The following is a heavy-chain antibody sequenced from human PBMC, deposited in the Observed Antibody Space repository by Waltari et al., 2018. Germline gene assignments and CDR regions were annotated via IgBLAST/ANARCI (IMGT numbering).Heavy chain of an antibody. D-gene: IGHD3-22*01. Sequence: ESGGGLIQPGGSLRLSCAASGFTFTRHSMSWVRQAPGKGLEGFSGIRGRGTNTYYADSVKGRFTVSRDTSENTLYLQMDSLGVEDTAIYYCVKDGGDILYYDSSGYYQFWGQGTMVSVSS. J-gene: IGHJ4*02. CDR3: VKDGGDILYYDSSGYYQF. CDR1: GFTFTRHS. V-gene: IGHV3-23*01. CDR2: IRGRGTNT.